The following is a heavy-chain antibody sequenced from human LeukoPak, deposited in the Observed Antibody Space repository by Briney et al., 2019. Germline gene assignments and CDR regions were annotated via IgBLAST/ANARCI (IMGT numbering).Heavy chain of an antibody. J-gene: IGHJ4*02. D-gene: IGHD2/OR15-2a*01. CDR1: GFTFSNHA. CDR2: ISGSGGRT. Sequence: PGGSLRLSCATSGFTFSNHAMSWVRQAPGKGLEWVSGISGSGGRTYYADSVQGRFAISRDNSKNTLHLQLNSLRAEDTAVYYCVKGISTLSDYFDHWGQGSLVTVSS. CDR3: VKGISTLSDYFDH. V-gene: IGHV3-23*01.